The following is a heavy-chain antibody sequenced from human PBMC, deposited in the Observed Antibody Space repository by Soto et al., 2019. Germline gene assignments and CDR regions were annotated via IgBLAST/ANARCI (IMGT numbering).Heavy chain of an antibody. Sequence: QVQLVQSGAELKKPGSSVKVSCKASGDTFSGYPINWVRQAPGEGLEGMGRIIPVFGTTNYAQRFEGRVTFTADESTNTAYMELRGLLSEDTAVYYCARDGGFGELKYWGPGTLVTVSS. J-gene: IGHJ4*02. V-gene: IGHV1-69*18. CDR3: ARDGGFGELKY. CDR2: IIPVFGTT. D-gene: IGHD3-10*01. CDR1: GDTFSGYP.